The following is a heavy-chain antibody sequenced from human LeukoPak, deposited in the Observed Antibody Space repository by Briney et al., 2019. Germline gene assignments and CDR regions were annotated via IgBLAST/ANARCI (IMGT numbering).Heavy chain of an antibody. CDR3: AREGDRQWLVRFAEYFQH. J-gene: IGHJ1*01. D-gene: IGHD6-19*01. CDR1: GFTFSSYA. V-gene: IGHV3-30-3*01. Sequence: PGGSLRLSCAASGFTFSSYAMHWVRQAPGKGLEWVAVISYDGSNKYYADSVKGRFTISRDNTKNTLYLQMNSLRAEDTAVYYCAREGDRQWLVRFAEYFQHWGQGTLVTVSS. CDR2: ISYDGSNK.